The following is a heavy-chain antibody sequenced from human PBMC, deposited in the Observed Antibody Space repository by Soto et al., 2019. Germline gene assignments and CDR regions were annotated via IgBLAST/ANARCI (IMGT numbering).Heavy chain of an antibody. CDR2: INSDGSVS. CDR1: GFTFSNYW. J-gene: IGHJ6*03. Sequence: EVQLVESGGGLVQPGGSLRLSCAASGFTFSNYWMYWVRQAPGKGLEWVSRINSDGSVSSYADSVKGRLTISRDNVKNXLXXXXXXXXXXXXXXXXXXXXXXXXXXXYSLAGSFYYYMDVWGKGTTVTVFS. D-gene: IGHD2-15*01. V-gene: IGHV3-74*02. CDR3: XXXXXXXXXXYSLAGSFYYYMDV.